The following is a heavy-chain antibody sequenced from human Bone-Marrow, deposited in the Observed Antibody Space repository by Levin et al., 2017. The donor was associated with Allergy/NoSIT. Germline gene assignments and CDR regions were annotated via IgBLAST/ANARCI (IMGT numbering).Heavy chain of an antibody. CDR1: GFSFRNSA. CDR2: ISFNGGNI. V-gene: IGHV3-30*04. CDR3: ASAHLPTVMYYFEF. Sequence: GESLKISCEASGFSFRNSAMHWVRQAPGKGLEWVAVISFNGGNINYADSVKGRFTISRDNSKNTLHLQMNSLRVEDTALYYCASAHLPTVMYYFEFWGPGTLVTVSS. D-gene: IGHD4-11*01. J-gene: IGHJ4*02.